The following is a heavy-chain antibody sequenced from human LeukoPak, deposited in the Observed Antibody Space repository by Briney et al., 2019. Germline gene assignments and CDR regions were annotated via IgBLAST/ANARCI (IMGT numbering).Heavy chain of an antibody. D-gene: IGHD5-24*01. CDR2: IYYSGSI. J-gene: IGHJ4*02. Sequence: PSETLSLTCTVSGGSISSYYWSWIRQPPGKGLEWIGYIYYSGSINYNPSLKSRVTMSVDTSKNQFSLKLSSVTAADTAVYYCASGMATITPFDYWGQGTLVTVSS. CDR3: ASGMATITPFDY. CDR1: GGSISSYY. V-gene: IGHV4-59*01.